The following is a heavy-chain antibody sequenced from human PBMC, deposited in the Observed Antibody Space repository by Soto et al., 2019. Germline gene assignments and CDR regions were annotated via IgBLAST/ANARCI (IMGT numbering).Heavy chain of an antibody. Sequence: VDLVETGGGLIQPGGSLRLSCAASGFTVSSSSMSWVRQAPGKGLEWVSLIYADGATYYGDSVKGRFTISRDTSKNMLSLQMTSLRADDTAVYYCARDDSFLGAPFHYWGQGTLVTVSS. CDR1: GFTVSSSS. CDR2: IYADGAT. J-gene: IGHJ4*02. D-gene: IGHD3-16*01. V-gene: IGHV3-53*02. CDR3: ARDDSFLGAPFHY.